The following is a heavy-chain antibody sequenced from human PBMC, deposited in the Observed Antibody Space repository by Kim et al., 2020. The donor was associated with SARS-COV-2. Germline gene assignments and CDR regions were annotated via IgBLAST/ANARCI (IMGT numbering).Heavy chain of an antibody. D-gene: IGHD5-12*01. CDR2: IWYDGSNK. CDR3: ARDLSGTRYVERDY. J-gene: IGHJ4*02. V-gene: IGHV3-33*01. CDR1: GFTFSSYG. Sequence: VGSLRLSCAASGFTFSSYGMHWVRQAPGKGLEWVAVIWYDGSNKYYADSVKGRFTISRDNSKNTLYLQMNSLRAEDTAVYYCARDLSGTRYVERDYWGQGTLVTVSS.